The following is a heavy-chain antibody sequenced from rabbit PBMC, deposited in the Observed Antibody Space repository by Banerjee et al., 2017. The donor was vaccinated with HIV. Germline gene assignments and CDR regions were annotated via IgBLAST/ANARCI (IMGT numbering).Heavy chain of an antibody. J-gene: IGHJ3*01. CDR1: GFSFSDNYA. CDR2: IYIGSGST. Sequence: QEQLEESGGDLVKPEGSLTLTCTASGFSFSDNYAMCWVRQAPGKGLEWIGCIYIGSGSTYYASWAKGRFTISKTSSTTVTLQMTSLTAADTATYFCARDLAGVIGWPFGLWGQGPLVTVS. V-gene: IGHV1S45*01. CDR3: ARDLAGVIGWPFGL. D-gene: IGHD4-1*01.